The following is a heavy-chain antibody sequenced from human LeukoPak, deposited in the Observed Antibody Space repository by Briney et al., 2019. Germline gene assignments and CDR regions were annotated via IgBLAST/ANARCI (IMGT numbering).Heavy chain of an antibody. Sequence: SETLSLTCTVSGGSISSSSYYWNWIRQPPGKGLEWIGYVYYTGSTNYNPSLKSRVSMSVDTSKNQFSLKLSSVTAADTAVYYCARGPTVTTDYWGQGTLVTVSS. CDR2: VYYTGST. V-gene: IGHV4-61*01. J-gene: IGHJ4*02. CDR3: ARGPTVTTDY. CDR1: GGSISSSSYY. D-gene: IGHD4-17*01.